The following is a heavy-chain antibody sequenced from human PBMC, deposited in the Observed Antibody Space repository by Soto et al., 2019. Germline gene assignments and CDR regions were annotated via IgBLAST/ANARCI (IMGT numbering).Heavy chain of an antibody. CDR2: IVNIGRDT. D-gene: IGHD3-10*01. CDR3: AKLGSSAWSPHYYFDF. J-gene: IGHJ4*02. Sequence: GGSLRLSCAASGFTFNNYAMGWVRQAPEKGLEWVSAIVNIGRDTYYIDSVKGRFTISRDNSKNILYLQMNSLRVDDTAVYYCAKLGSSAWSPHYYFDFWGQGTLVTVSS. CDR1: GFTFNNYA. V-gene: IGHV3-23*01.